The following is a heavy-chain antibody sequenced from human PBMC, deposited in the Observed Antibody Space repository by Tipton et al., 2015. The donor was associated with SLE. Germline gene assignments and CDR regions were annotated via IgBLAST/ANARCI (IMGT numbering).Heavy chain of an antibody. CDR1: GFTFANYA. CDR3: AKDLNRVATSPFDY. CDR2: ISGSGDRT. J-gene: IGHJ4*02. D-gene: IGHD5-12*01. Sequence: SLRLSCAASGFTFANYAMSWVRQAPGKGLEWVPAISGSGDRTYYADSVKGHFTISRGNSKNTLYLQMNSLRVEDTAVYYCAKDLNRVATSPFDYWGQGTLVTVSS. V-gene: IGHV3-23*01.